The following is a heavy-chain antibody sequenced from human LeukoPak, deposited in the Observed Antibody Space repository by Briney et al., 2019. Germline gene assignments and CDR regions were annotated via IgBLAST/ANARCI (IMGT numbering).Heavy chain of an antibody. V-gene: IGHV4-59*08. CDR1: GGSMSNYY. J-gene: IGHJ4*02. D-gene: IGHD6-19*01. CDR2: IYYSGST. Sequence: PSETLSLTCTVSGGSMSNYYWGWIRQPPGKGLEWIGYIYYSGSTNYNPSLKGRVTISIDTSKSQFSLKLSSVTAADTAVYYCARRVGVAGTFDYWGQGTLVTVFS. CDR3: ARRVGVAGTFDY.